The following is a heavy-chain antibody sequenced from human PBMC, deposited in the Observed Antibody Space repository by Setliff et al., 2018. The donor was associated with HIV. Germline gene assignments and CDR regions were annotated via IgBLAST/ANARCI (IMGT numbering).Heavy chain of an antibody. CDR1: GGSFSGYY. CDR2: INHSGST. D-gene: IGHD5-12*01. V-gene: IGHV4-34*01. CDR3: ALWGYSNAGGFDY. Sequence: SETLSLTCAVYGGSFSGYYWSWIRQPPGKGLEWIGEINHSGSTYFRSSLKPRVSISLDTSKNQFSLNLNSVTAADTALYYCALWGYSNAGGFDYWGQGTLVTVSS. J-gene: IGHJ4*02.